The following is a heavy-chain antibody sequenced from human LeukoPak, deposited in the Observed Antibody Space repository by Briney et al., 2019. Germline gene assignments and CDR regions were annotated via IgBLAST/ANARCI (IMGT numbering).Heavy chain of an antibody. V-gene: IGHV3-30*18. CDR3: AKDYEAYCGGDCYSFFDC. D-gene: IGHD2-21*02. CDR1: GFTFNSYG. Sequence: GRSLRLSCAASGFTFNSYGMHWVRQAPGKGLEWVAVISYDGSNKYYADSVKGRFTISRDNSKNTLNLQMNSLRAEDTAVYYCAKDYEAYCGGDCYSFFDCWGQGTLVTVSS. J-gene: IGHJ4*02. CDR2: ISYDGSNK.